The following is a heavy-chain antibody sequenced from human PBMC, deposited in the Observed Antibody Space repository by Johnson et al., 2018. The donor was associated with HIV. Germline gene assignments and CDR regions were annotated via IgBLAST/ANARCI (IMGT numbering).Heavy chain of an antibody. CDR1: GFTFSNAW. V-gene: IGHV3-15*01. CDR2: IKSRTDGGTT. CDR3: ASTSSGWLYAFDI. Sequence: VQLVESGGGLVKPGGSLRLSCAASGFTFSNAWMSWVRQAPGKGLEWVGHIKSRTDGGTTDYAAPVKGRFTIARDDSKNTLYLQMNSLKTEDTAVYYCASTSSGWLYAFDIWGQGTMVTVSS. J-gene: IGHJ3*02. D-gene: IGHD6-19*01.